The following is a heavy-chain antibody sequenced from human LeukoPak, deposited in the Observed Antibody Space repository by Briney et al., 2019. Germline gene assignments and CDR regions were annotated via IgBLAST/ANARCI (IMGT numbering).Heavy chain of an antibody. J-gene: IGHJ4*02. Sequence: GGSVRLSCAASGFTFSSYWMHWVRQAPGKGLVWVSRINDDETVTNYADSVKGRFTISRDNAKNTLFLQMNSLRAEDTAVYFCARDLGSGGSCYPNWGQGTLVTVSS. CDR2: INDDETVT. CDR1: GFTFSSYW. CDR3: ARDLGSGGSCYPN. D-gene: IGHD2-15*01. V-gene: IGHV3-74*01.